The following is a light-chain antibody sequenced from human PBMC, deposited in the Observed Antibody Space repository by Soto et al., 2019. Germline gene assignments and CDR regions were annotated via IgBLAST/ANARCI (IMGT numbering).Light chain of an antibody. V-gene: IGLV2-14*01. J-gene: IGLJ1*01. CDR1: SSDVGGYEF. Sequence: QSALTQPASVSWSRGQSITISCTGTSSDVGGYEFVSWYQQHPDNAPKLIIYDVSDRPSGESSRFSGSKSANTASLTISGLQAEDEADYYCSSYTSSGTYVFGTGTKVTVL. CDR2: DVS. CDR3: SSYTSSGTYV.